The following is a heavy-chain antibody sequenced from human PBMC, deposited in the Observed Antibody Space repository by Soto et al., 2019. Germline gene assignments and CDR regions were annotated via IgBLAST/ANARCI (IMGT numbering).Heavy chain of an antibody. CDR2: IYYSGST. Sequence: SETLSLTCTVSGGSISSYYWSWIRQPPGKGLEWIGYIYYSGSTNYNPSLKSRVTISVDTSKNQFSLKLSSVTAADTAVYYCARHGYSSSWYAFDIWGQGTMVTV. CDR1: GGSISSYY. V-gene: IGHV4-59*08. CDR3: ARHGYSSSWYAFDI. D-gene: IGHD6-13*01. J-gene: IGHJ3*02.